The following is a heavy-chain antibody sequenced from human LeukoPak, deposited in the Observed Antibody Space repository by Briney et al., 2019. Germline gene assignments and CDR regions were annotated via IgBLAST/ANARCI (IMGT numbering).Heavy chain of an antibody. J-gene: IGHJ4*02. Sequence: PSETLSLTCTVSGGSISSYYWSWIRQPPGKRLEWIGYIYYSGSTNYNPSLKSRVTISVDTSKNQFSLKLSSVTAADTAVYYCARDTYDSSGYVLGYWGQGTLVTVSS. CDR3: ARDTYDSSGYVLGY. CDR2: IYYSGST. D-gene: IGHD3-22*01. V-gene: IGHV4-59*12. CDR1: GGSISSYY.